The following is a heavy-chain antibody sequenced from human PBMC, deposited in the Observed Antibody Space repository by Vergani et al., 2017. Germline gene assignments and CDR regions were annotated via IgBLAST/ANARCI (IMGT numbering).Heavy chain of an antibody. V-gene: IGHV3-21*01. CDR2: ISSSSSYI. CDR1: GFTFSSYS. J-gene: IGHJ3*02. Sequence: EVQLVESGGGLVKPGGSLRLSCAASGFTFSSYSMNWVRQAPGKGLEWVSSISSSSSYIYYADSVKGRFTISRDNAKNSLYLQMNSLRAEDTAVYYGARDTAWGGYRENAFDIWGQGTMVTVSS. D-gene: IGHD1-26*01. CDR3: ARDTAWGGYRENAFDI.